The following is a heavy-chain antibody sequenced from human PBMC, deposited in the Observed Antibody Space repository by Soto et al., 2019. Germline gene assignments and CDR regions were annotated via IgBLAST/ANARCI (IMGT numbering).Heavy chain of an antibody. D-gene: IGHD3-10*01. CDR3: ARERITLVGGAPFY. J-gene: IGHJ4*02. Sequence: SETLSLTCAVYGGSFSGYYWTWIRQPPGTGLEWIGEINHSGSTNYNPSLKSRVTISVDTSKNQFSLKLTSVTAADTAVYYCARERITLVGGAPFYWGPGTLVT. CDR2: INHSGST. CDR1: GGSFSGYY. V-gene: IGHV4-34*01.